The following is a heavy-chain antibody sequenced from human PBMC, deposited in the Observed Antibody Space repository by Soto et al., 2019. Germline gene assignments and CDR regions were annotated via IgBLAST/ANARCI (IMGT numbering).Heavy chain of an antibody. CDR1: GYTFTSFG. J-gene: IGHJ4*02. CDR2: ITPYNGNT. Sequence: GASVKVSCKASGYTFTSFGISWVRQAPGQGLEWMGWITPYNGNTNYAQKLQGRVTMTTDTSTSTAYMELRSLRSDDTAVYYCARDGEVAGTGVFDYWGQGTLVTVSS. V-gene: IGHV1-18*04. D-gene: IGHD6-19*01. CDR3: ARDGEVAGTGVFDY.